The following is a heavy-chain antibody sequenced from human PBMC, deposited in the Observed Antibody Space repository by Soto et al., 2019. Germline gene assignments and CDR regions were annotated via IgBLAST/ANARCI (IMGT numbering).Heavy chain of an antibody. CDR1: GGSISSGGYY. J-gene: IGHJ6*02. D-gene: IGHD2-21*02. V-gene: IGHV4-31*03. Sequence: QVQLQESGPGLVKPSQTLSLTCTVSGGSISSGGYYWSWIRQHPGKGLEWIGYIYYYGSTYYNPSLKSRVTIXVXTXXNPVSLKLSSVTAADTAVYYCARVCGGDCHYGMDVWGQGTTVTVSS. CDR2: IYYYGST. CDR3: ARVCGGDCHYGMDV.